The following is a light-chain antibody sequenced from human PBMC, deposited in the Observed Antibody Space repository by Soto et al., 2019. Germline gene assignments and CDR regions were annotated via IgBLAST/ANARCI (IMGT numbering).Light chain of an antibody. CDR3: TSYVGNDIWV. J-gene: IGLJ3*02. CDR2: EVT. V-gene: IGLV2-8*01. CDR1: SSDVGAYKY. Sequence: QSALTQPPSASGSPGQSVTISCTGTSSDVGAYKYVSWYQQYPGNAPKLMIYEVTKRPSGVPDRCSGSKSGNTASLPVSGLQAEEEADYYCTSYVGNDIWVFGGGTKLTVL.